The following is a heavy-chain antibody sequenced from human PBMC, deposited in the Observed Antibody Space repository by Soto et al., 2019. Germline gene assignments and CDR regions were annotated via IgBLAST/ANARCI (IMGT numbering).Heavy chain of an antibody. J-gene: IGHJ4*02. V-gene: IGHV1-2*04. Sequence: QVQLVQSGAEVKKPGASVKVSCKASGYTFTGYYMHWVRQAPGQGLEWMGWINPNSGGTNYAQKFKRWVTMTRDTSISTAYMEMSRLRSDDTAVYYCARVREGLRFLEWPIFDYWGQGTLVTVSS. CDR1: GYTFTGYY. CDR2: INPNSGGT. CDR3: ARVREGLRFLEWPIFDY. D-gene: IGHD3-3*01.